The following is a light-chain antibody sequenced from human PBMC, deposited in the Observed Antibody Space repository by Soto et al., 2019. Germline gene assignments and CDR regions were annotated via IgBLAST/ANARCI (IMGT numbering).Light chain of an antibody. Sequence: QSALTQPRSASGSPGQSITISCTGTSSDVGGYNYVSWYQQHPAKAPKLIIFDFSTRPSGVPDRFSGSKSGSTASLTISGLRAEDEADYYCCSYVGRNTYVFGTGTKVTVL. CDR3: CSYVGRNTYV. CDR1: SSDVGGYNY. J-gene: IGLJ1*01. CDR2: DFS. V-gene: IGLV2-11*01.